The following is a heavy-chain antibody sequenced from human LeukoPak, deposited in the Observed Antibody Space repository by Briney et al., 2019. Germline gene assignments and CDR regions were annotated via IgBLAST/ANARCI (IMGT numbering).Heavy chain of an antibody. CDR1: GFTFSSYA. J-gene: IGHJ4*02. CDR3: AKRYCTSTSCSLFDY. Sequence: GGSLRLSCAASGFTFSSYAMSWVRQTPGKGLEWVSAISGSGGSTYYADSVKGRFTISRDNSRNTLYLQMNSFRAEDTAVYYCAKRYCTSTSCSLFDYWGQGTLVTVSS. CDR2: ISGSGGST. D-gene: IGHD2-2*01. V-gene: IGHV3-23*01.